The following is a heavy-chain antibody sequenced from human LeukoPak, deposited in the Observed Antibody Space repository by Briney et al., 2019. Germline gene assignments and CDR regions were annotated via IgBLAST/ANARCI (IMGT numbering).Heavy chain of an antibody. Sequence: ASVKVSCKASGYTFTSYGISWVRQAPGQGLGWMGWISAYNGNTNYARKLQGRVTMTTDTSTSTAYMELRSLRSDDTAVYYCARHPAGLNAFDIWGQGTMVTVSS. CDR3: ARHPAGLNAFDI. J-gene: IGHJ3*02. CDR1: GYTFTSYG. V-gene: IGHV1-18*01. D-gene: IGHD2-8*01. CDR2: ISAYNGNT.